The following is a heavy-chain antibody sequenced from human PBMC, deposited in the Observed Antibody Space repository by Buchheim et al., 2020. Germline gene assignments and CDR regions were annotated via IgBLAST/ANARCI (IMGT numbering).Heavy chain of an antibody. CDR1: GGTFSSYA. V-gene: IGHV1-69*04. J-gene: IGHJ5*02. Sequence: QVQLVQSGAEVKKPGSSVKVSCKASGGTFSSYAISWVRQAPGQGLEWMRRIIPILGIANYAQKFQGRVTITADKSTSTAYMELSSLRSEDTAVYYCARGAYCSGGSCYSRWFDPWGQGTL. CDR3: ARGAYCSGGSCYSRWFDP. CDR2: IIPILGIA. D-gene: IGHD2-15*01.